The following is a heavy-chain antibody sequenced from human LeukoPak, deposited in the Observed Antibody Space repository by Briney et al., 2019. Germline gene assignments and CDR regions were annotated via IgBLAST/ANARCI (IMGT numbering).Heavy chain of an antibody. J-gene: IGHJ6*03. Sequence: ASVKVSCKASGYTFTGYYMHWVRQAPGQGLEWMGWINPNSGGTNYAQKFQGRVTMTRDTSISTAYMELSSLRSEDTAVYYCSLVRGSYYYYYMDVWGKGTTVTVSS. D-gene: IGHD3-10*01. CDR2: INPNSGGT. V-gene: IGHV1-2*02. CDR1: GYTFTGYY. CDR3: SLVRGSYYYYYMDV.